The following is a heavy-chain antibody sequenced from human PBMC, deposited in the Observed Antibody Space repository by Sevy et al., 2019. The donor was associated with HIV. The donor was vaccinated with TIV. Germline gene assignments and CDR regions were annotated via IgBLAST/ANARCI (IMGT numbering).Heavy chain of an antibody. CDR2: ISGNGENT. V-gene: IGHV3-23*01. Sequence: GGSLRLSCAASEFTFSSHAESWVRQAPGKGLEWVSAISGNGENTHYADSVRGRFTISRDNFKNTLYLHMSTLRAEDTALYYCARDGRGISAFDIWGQGTMVTVSS. CDR3: ARDGRGISAFDI. D-gene: IGHD3-3*02. J-gene: IGHJ3*02. CDR1: EFTFSSHA.